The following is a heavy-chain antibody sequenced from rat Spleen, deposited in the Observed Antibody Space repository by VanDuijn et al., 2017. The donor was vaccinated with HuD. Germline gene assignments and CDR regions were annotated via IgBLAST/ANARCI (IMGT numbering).Heavy chain of an antibody. D-gene: IGHD4-3*01. CDR2: ISYDGGST. Sequence: EVQLVESGGGLVQPGRSMKLSCAASGFTFSNYGMAWVRQAPKKGLEWVAYISYDGGSTYYPDSVKGRFTISRDNAKSTLYLQMNSLRSEDTATYYCTREQSLRGRALDAWGQGASVTVSS. V-gene: IGHV5-20*01. CDR3: TREQSLRGRALDA. CDR1: GFTFSNYG. J-gene: IGHJ4*01.